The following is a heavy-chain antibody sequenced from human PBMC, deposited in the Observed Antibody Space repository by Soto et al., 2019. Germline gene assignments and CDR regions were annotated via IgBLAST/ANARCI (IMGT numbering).Heavy chain of an antibody. D-gene: IGHD2-21*02. CDR3: AGKDIVVVTAIFPSYGMDV. CDR2: IYSGGST. Sequence: EVQLVETGGGLIQPGGSLRLSCAASGFTVSSNYMSWVRQAPGKGLEWVSVIYSGGSTYYADSVKGRFTISRDNSENTVYLQMNSLRGEDTAVYYCAGKDIVVVTAIFPSYGMDVWGQGTTVTVSS. J-gene: IGHJ6*02. V-gene: IGHV3-53*02. CDR1: GFTVSSNY.